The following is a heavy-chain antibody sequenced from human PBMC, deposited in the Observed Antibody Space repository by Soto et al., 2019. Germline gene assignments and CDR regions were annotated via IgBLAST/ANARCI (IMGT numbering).Heavy chain of an antibody. CDR3: ARREGRISGWLNYYGMDV. CDR2: IDPSDSYT. V-gene: IGHV5-10-1*01. CDR1: GYSFTSYW. D-gene: IGHD6-19*01. Sequence: PGESLKISCKGSGYSFTSYWISWVRQMPGKGLEWMGRIDPSDSYTNYSPSFQGHVTISADKSISTAYLQWSSLKASDTAMYYCARREGRISGWLNYYGMDVCGQGTTVTVPS. J-gene: IGHJ6*02.